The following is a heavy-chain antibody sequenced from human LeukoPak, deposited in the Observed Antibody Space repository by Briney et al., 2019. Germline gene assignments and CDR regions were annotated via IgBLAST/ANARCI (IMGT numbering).Heavy chain of an antibody. CDR2: IYYSGST. CDR1: GGSISSGGYY. V-gene: IGHV4-31*03. Sequence: SETLSLTCIVSGGSISSGGYYWSWIRQHPGKGLEWIGNIYYSGSTSYNPSLKSRVMISVDTSKNQFSLKLSSVTAADTAVYYCARDAIMLRGTYGMDVWGQGTTVTVS. J-gene: IGHJ6*02. D-gene: IGHD3-10*01. CDR3: ARDAIMLRGTYGMDV.